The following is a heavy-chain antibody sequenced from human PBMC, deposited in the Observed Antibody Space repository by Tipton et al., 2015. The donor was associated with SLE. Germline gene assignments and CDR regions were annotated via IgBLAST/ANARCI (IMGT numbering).Heavy chain of an antibody. J-gene: IGHJ4*02. V-gene: IGHV1-18*01. CDR2: ISAYNGNT. CDR3: AKDGRMAADAFDY. CDR1: GYTFSSYG. D-gene: IGHD6-25*01. Sequence: QSGAEVKKPGASVKVSCEASGYTFSSYGISWVRQAPGQGLEWMGWISAYNGNTYYTEKFQDRITLTTDTSTSTAYMELRSLRSDDTVVYYCAKDGRMAADAFDYWGQGTLVTVSS.